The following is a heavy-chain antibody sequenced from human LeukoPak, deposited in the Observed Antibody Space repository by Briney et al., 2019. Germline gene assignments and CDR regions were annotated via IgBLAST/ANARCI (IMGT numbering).Heavy chain of an antibody. Sequence: GGSLRLSCAASGFTFSTYSINWVRQAPGKGLEWVTSITSTSTYIHYADSVKGRFTISRDNANNSLFLQMNSLRAEDTAVYYCARDRSGRDAFDIWGQGTMVTVSS. D-gene: IGHD1-1*01. CDR1: GFTFSTYS. J-gene: IGHJ3*02. CDR2: ITSTSTYI. V-gene: IGHV3-21*01. CDR3: ARDRSGRDAFDI.